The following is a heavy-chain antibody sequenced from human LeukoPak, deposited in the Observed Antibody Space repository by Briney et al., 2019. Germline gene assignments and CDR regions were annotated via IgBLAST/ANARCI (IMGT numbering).Heavy chain of an antibody. Sequence: GGSLRLSCAASGFTFSGYRMNWVRQAPGKGLEWVSYISGGSSSIYYADSVKGRFTISRDNARNSLYLQMNSLRAEDTAVYYCARHLDADYGHPVHWGQGTLVTVSS. V-gene: IGHV3-48*01. CDR2: ISGGSSSI. D-gene: IGHD4-17*01. CDR1: GFTFSGYR. CDR3: ARHLDADYGHPVH. J-gene: IGHJ4*02.